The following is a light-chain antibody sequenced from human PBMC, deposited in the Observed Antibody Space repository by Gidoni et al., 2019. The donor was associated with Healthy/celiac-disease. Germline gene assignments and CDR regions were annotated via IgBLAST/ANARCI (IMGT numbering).Light chain of an antibody. Sequence: ELVFTQSPATLSLSPGERATLSCRSSQSVSSYLAWYQQKPGQAPRLLIYDASNRATGIPARFSGSGSGTDFTLTISSLEPEDFAVYYCQQRSNWPPGGTFGQGTKVEIK. J-gene: IGKJ1*01. CDR1: QSVSSY. V-gene: IGKV3-11*01. CDR2: DAS. CDR3: QQRSNWPPGGT.